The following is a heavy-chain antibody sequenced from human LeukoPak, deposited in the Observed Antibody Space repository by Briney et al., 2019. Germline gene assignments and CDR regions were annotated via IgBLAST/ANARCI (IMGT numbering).Heavy chain of an antibody. CDR1: GINFRTYG. V-gene: IGHV3-30*02. CDR2: IRSDGKYK. D-gene: IGHD6-19*01. J-gene: IGHJ4*02. CDR3: ARGIAVAAKEDYFDY. Sequence: GGSLRLSCAASGINFRTYGMHWVRQTPGKGLEWLAYIRSDGKYKPYADSVKGRFTISRDNSKNTLYLQMNSLRAEDTAVYYCARGIAVAAKEDYFDYWGQGTLVTVSS.